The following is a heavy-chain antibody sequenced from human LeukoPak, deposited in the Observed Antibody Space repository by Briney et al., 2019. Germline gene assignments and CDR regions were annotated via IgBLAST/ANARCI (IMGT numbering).Heavy chain of an antibody. V-gene: IGHV4-59*01. Sequence: PSETLSLTCTVSGGSISSYYWNWIRQPPGKELEWIGFIYYSGSTNYNPSLKSRVTISVDTSKNQFSLKLTSVTAADTAVYYCARSGGALLLDYWGQGTLVTVCS. CDR3: ARSGGALLLDY. J-gene: IGHJ4*02. D-gene: IGHD1-14*01. CDR1: GGSISSYY. CDR2: IYYSGST.